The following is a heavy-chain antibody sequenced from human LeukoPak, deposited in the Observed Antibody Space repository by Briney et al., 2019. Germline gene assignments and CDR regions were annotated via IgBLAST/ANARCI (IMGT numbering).Heavy chain of an antibody. D-gene: IGHD6-6*01. V-gene: IGHV1-18*01. J-gene: IGHJ4*02. Sequence: ASVKVSCKASGYDFINYGISWVRQAPGQGLEWMGWRSIYNGNTDYKLQGRVTMTTDTSTSTAYMEVRSLRSDDTAVYYCARGGPFPSGSSSREYYLDYWGQGTLVTVSS. CDR2: RSIYNGNT. CDR3: ARGGPFPSGSSSREYYLDY. CDR1: GYDFINYG.